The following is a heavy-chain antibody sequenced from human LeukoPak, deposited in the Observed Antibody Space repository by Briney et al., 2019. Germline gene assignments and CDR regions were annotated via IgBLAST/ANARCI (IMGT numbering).Heavy chain of an antibody. V-gene: IGHV3-15*01. CDR3: TTATVVWGVSAY. D-gene: IGHD3-10*01. Sequence: GGSLRLSCLASGFRVTKGRMSWVRQAPGKGLGWVGRIKDRTDGGTTAYAAPVKGRFTISREDSKNTVYLEMNSLKTEDTAVYFCTTATVVWGVSAYWGQGTLVTVSS. CDR1: GFRVTKGR. J-gene: IGHJ4*02. CDR2: IKDRTDGGTT.